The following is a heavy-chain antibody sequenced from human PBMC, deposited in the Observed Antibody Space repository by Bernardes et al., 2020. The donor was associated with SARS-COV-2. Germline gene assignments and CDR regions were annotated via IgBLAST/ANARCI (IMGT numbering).Heavy chain of an antibody. J-gene: IGHJ4*02. Sequence: GGSLRLSCAASGFTFSSYAMSWVRQAPGKGLEWVSAISGSGGTYYADSVKGRFTISRDNSKNTLYLQMNSLRAEDTAVYYCAKFSRASLVDYWGQGTLVTVSS. CDR3: AKFSRASLVDY. V-gene: IGHV3-23*01. D-gene: IGHD3-16*01. CDR2: ISGSGGT. CDR1: GFTFSSYA.